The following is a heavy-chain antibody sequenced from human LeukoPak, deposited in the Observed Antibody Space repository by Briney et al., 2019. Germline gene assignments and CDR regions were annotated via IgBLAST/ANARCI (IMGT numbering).Heavy chain of an antibody. V-gene: IGHV1-46*03. CDR3: ASSIAAAGTGFDY. Sequence: ASVKVSCKASGYTFTSYYMHWVRQTPGQGLEWMGIINPSGGSTSYAQKFQGRVTMTRDTSTSTVYMELSSLRSEDTAVYYCASSIAAAGTGFDYWGQGTLVTVSS. D-gene: IGHD6-13*01. J-gene: IGHJ4*02. CDR1: GYTFTSYY. CDR2: INPSGGST.